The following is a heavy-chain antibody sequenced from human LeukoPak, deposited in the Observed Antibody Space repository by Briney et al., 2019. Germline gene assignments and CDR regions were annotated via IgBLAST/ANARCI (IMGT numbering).Heavy chain of an antibody. CDR3: AKDPHIAAAAPGWFDP. D-gene: IGHD6-13*01. V-gene: IGHV3-23*01. CDR1: GFTFSSCA. CDR2: ISGSGGST. Sequence: GGSLRLSCAASGFTFSSCAMSWVRQAPGKGLEWVSAISGSGGSTYYADSVKGRFTISRDNSKNTLYLQMNSLRAEDTAVYYCAKDPHIAAAAPGWFDPWGQGTLVTVSS. J-gene: IGHJ5*02.